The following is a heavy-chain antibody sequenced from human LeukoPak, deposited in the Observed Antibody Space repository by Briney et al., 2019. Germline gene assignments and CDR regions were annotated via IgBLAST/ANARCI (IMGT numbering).Heavy chain of an antibody. CDR3: AKDLGYCGGDCSILYYFDY. CDR2: ISGSGGST. V-gene: IGHV3-23*01. J-gene: IGHJ4*02. Sequence: PGGSLRLSCAASGFTFSSYAMSWVRQAPGKGLEWVSAISGSGGSTYYADSVKGRFTISRDNSKNTLYLQMNSPRAEDTAVYYCAKDLGYCGGDCSILYYFDYWGQGTLVTVSS. D-gene: IGHD2-21*02. CDR1: GFTFSSYA.